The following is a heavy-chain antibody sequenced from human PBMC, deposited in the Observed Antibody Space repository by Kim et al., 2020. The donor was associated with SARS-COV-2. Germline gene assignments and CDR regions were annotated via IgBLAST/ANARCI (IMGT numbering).Heavy chain of an antibody. J-gene: IGHJ3*02. V-gene: IGHV1-69*02. D-gene: IGHD4-17*01. CDR3: ARRDDYGANDAFDI. Sequence: AQKFQGRVTITADKSTSTAYMELSSLRSEDTAVYYCARRDDYGANDAFDIWGQGTMVTVSS.